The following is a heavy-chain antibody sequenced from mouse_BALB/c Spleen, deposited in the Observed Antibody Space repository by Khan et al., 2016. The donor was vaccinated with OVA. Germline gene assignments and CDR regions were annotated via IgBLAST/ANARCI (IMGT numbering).Heavy chain of an antibody. J-gene: IGHJ3*01. CDR3: ARSGYGYFAY. CDR1: GYGFSNYL. Sequence: QVRLQQSGAELVRPGSSVKISCKASGYGFSNYLMNWVKQGPGQGLEWIGQIYPGDGNTNYNGKFKDKATLTVDKSSSTAYMQLSSLTSEDSAVYVCARSGYGYFAYWGQGTLVTVSA. D-gene: IGHD1-2*01. CDR2: IYPGDGNT. V-gene: IGHV1-80*01.